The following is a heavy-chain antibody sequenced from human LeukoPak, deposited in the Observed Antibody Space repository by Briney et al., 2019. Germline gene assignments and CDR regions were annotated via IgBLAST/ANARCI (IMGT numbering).Heavy chain of an antibody. CDR3: AKDRVRIAAAGRYYYYYYMDV. Sequence: GGSLRLSCAASGFTFSSYGMHWVRQAPGKGLEWVAFIRYDGSNKYYAGSVKGRFTISRDNSKNTLYLQMNSLRAEDTAVYYCAKDRVRIAAAGRYYYYYYMDVWGKGTTVTVSS. D-gene: IGHD6-13*01. J-gene: IGHJ6*03. V-gene: IGHV3-30*02. CDR2: IRYDGSNK. CDR1: GFTFSSYG.